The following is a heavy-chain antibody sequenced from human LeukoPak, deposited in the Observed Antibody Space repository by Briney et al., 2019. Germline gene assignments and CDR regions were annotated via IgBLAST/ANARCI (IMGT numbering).Heavy chain of an antibody. Sequence: GGSLRLSCAASGFTFTSYWMSWVRQAPGKGLEWVANIKQDGSERYYVDSVKGRFTISRDNAKNSLYLQMNSLRAEDAGVYYCAGSGWQVYFDYWGQGTLVTVSS. J-gene: IGHJ4*02. D-gene: IGHD6-19*01. CDR1: GFTFTSYW. CDR2: IKQDGSER. V-gene: IGHV3-7*01. CDR3: AGSGWQVYFDY.